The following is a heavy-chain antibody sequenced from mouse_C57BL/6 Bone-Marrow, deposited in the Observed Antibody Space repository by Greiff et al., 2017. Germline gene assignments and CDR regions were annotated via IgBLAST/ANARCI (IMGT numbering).Heavy chain of an antibody. CDR2: ILPGSGST. CDR3: AREGTTTGLGLYYYAMDY. Sequence: QVQLKQSGAELMKPGASVKLSCKATGYTFTGYWIAWVKQRPGHGLEWIGEILPGSGSTNYNEKFKGKATFTAATSSNTAYMQLSSLTTEDSAIYYCAREGTTTGLGLYYYAMDYWGQGTSVTVSS. V-gene: IGHV1-9*01. J-gene: IGHJ4*01. D-gene: IGHD1-1*01. CDR1: GYTFTGYW.